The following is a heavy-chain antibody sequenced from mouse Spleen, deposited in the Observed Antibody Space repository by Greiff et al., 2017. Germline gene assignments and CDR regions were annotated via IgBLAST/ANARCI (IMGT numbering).Heavy chain of an antibody. CDR2: INYDGSST. J-gene: IGHJ1*01. D-gene: IGHD2-5*01. CDR1: GFTFSDYY. CDR3: ARDGYYSNYIYWYFDV. Sequence: EVKLMESEGGLVQPGSSMKLSCTASGFTFSDYYMAWVRQVPEKGLEWVANINYDGSSTYYLDSLKSRFIISRDNAKNILYLQMSSLKSEDTATYYCARDGYYSNYIYWYFDVWGAGTTVTVSS. V-gene: IGHV5-16*01.